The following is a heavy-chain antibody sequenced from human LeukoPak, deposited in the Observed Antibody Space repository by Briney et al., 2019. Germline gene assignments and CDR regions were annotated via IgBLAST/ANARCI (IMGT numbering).Heavy chain of an antibody. CDR1: GFTFSGYG. CDR2: IWYDGSKK. V-gene: IGHV3-33*01. Sequence: GGSLRLSCAASGFTFSGYGMHWVRQAPGKGLEWVAVIWYDGSKKDYEDSVKGRFTISRDDSKNTAYLQMNGLRAEDTAVYYCARDQGYILTGYPMTLDFWGQGTLVTVSS. J-gene: IGHJ4*02. CDR3: ARDQGYILTGYPMTLDF. D-gene: IGHD3-9*01.